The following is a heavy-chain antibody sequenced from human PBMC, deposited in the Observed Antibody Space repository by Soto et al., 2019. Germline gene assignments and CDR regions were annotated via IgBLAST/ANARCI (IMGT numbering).Heavy chain of an antibody. D-gene: IGHD2-21*01. V-gene: IGHV1-2*04. J-gene: IGHJ3*02. CDR3: ARAEGYCYSAAPFSFDI. CDR1: GYTFTGYY. Sequence: ASVRVSCKASGYTFTGYYMHWVRQAPGQGLEWMGWINPNSGGTNYAQKFQGWVTMTRDTSISTAYMELSRLRSDDTAVYYCARAEGYCYSAAPFSFDIWDQGTMVT. CDR2: INPNSGGT.